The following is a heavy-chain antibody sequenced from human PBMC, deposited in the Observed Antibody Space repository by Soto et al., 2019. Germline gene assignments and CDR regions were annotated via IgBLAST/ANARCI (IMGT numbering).Heavy chain of an antibody. V-gene: IGHV3-30*04. J-gene: IGHJ4*02. D-gene: IGHD4-17*01. CDR3: ARTNAWASFGGEDY. CDR2: ISYDGSNK. Sequence: GGSLRLSCAASGFIFSSYEVHWVRQAPGKGLEWVALISYDGSNKYYADSVKGRFTISRDNSNSTLFLQMNSLRIEDTAIYYCARTNAWASFGGEDYWGQGTLVTVSS. CDR1: GFIFSSYE.